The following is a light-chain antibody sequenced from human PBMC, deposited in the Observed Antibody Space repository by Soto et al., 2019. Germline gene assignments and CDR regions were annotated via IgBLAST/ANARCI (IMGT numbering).Light chain of an antibody. CDR2: GAS. CDR3: QQYNNWPA. Sequence: EIVMTQSPATLSVSPGERATLSCRASQSVSSNLAWYQQKPGQAPRLLIYGASTRATGIPARFSGSGSGTEFTLTISGLQSEDFAVYDCQQYNNWPAFGRGTKVEIK. J-gene: IGKJ1*01. V-gene: IGKV3-15*01. CDR1: QSVSSN.